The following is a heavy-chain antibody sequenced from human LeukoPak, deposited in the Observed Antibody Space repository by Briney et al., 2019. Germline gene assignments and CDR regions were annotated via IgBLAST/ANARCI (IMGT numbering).Heavy chain of an antibody. CDR1: GDTCSSYG. D-gene: IGHD6-13*01. J-gene: IGHJ5*02. CDR2: VSCYNGNT. Sequence: ASVKVSCKTSGDTCSSYGISWVRQTPGQGLEGRVGVSCYNGNTHYAQKVQGRVTMTTDTPTSTAYMELRSLRSDDTAVYYCARDDNSSTWSWFDPWGQGTLVTVSS. CDR3: ARDDNSSTWSWFDP. V-gene: IGHV1-18*01.